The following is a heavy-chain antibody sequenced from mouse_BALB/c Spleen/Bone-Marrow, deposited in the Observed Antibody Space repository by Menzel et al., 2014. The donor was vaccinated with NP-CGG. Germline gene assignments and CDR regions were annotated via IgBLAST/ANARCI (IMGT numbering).Heavy chain of an antibody. D-gene: IGHD2-10*01. J-gene: IGHJ3*01. V-gene: IGHV7-3*02. CDR3: ASLPYDGNSAGFAY. CDR2: IRNKANGYTT. Sequence: VQLKESGGGLVQPGGSLRLSCATSGFTFTDYYMSWVRQPPGKALEWLGFIRNKANGYTTEYSASVKGRFTISRDNSQCILYLQMNTLRAEDSATDYCASLPYDGNSAGFAYWGQGTLVTVSA. CDR1: GFTFTDYY.